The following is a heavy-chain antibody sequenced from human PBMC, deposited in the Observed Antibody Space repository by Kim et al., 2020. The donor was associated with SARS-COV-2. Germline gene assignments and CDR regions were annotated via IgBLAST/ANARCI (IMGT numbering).Heavy chain of an antibody. J-gene: IGHJ5*02. V-gene: IGHV4-34*01. D-gene: IGHD3-10*01. CDR2: INHSGST. CDR3: ASTRTMVRGPRTSWFDP. CDR1: GGSFSGYY. Sequence: SETLSLTCAVYGGSFSGYYWSWIRQPPGKGLEWIGEINHSGSTNYNPSLKSRVTISVDTSKNQFSLKLSSVTAADTAVYYCASTRTMVRGPRTSWFDPWGQGTLVTVSS.